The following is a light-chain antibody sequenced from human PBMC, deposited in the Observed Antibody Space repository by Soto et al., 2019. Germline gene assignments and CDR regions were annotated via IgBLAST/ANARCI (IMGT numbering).Light chain of an antibody. Sequence: QSALTQPASVSGSPGQSITISCTGSGSDIGAYNYVSWYQQHPGKAPKLLIHGVTRRPSGVSSRFSASKSAYTDSLTISGLQAEDEATYFCSSFTTSYFYVFGPGTKVTVL. CDR1: GSDIGAYNY. CDR3: SSFTTSYFYV. V-gene: IGLV2-14*01. J-gene: IGLJ1*01. CDR2: GVT.